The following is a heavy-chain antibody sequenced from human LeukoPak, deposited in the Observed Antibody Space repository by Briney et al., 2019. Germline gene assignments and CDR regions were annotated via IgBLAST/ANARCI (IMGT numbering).Heavy chain of an antibody. J-gene: IGHJ6*03. Sequence: PGGSLRLSCAASGFTFSSYSMNWVRQAPGKGLEWVSYISSSSSTIYYADSVKGRFTISRDNAKNSLYLQMNSLRAEDTAVYYCAKVSSLEYMDVWGKGTTVTVSS. V-gene: IGHV3-48*01. CDR2: ISSSSSTI. CDR1: GFTFSSYS. D-gene: IGHD1-1*01. CDR3: AKVSSLEYMDV.